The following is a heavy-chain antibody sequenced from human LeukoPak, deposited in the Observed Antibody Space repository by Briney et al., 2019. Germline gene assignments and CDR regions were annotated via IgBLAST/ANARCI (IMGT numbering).Heavy chain of an antibody. D-gene: IGHD2-15*01. CDR1: GYSFTSYW. Sequence: GESLKISCKGSGYSFTSYWIGWVRQMPGKGLEWMGIIYPGDSDTRYSPSFQGQVTISADKSISTAYLQWSSLKASDTAMYYCAGLWGCSGGSCYVIGGPYYFDYWGQGTLVTVSS. CDR2: IYPGDSDT. CDR3: AGLWGCSGGSCYVIGGPYYFDY. V-gene: IGHV5-51*01. J-gene: IGHJ4*02.